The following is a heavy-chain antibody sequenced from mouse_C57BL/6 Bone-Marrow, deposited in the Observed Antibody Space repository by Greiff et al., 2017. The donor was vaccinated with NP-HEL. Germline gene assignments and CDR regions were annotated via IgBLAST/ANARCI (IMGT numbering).Heavy chain of an antibody. CDR3: ARDDSAGYYAMDY. D-gene: IGHD3-2*02. CDR1: GFTFSDYY. J-gene: IGHJ4*01. Sequence: EVNVVESEGGLVQPGSSMKLSCTASGFTFSDYYMAWVRQVPEKGLEWVANINYDGSSTYYLDSLKSRFIISRDNAKNILYLQMSSLKSEDTATYYCARDDSAGYYAMDYWGQGTSVTVSS. CDR2: INYDGSST. V-gene: IGHV5-16*01.